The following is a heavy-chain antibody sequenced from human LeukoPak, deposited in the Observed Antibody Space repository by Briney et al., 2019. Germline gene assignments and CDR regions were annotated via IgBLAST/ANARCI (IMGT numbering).Heavy chain of an antibody. Sequence: ASVKVSCKASGGTFSSYAISWVRQAPGQGLEWMGGIIPIFGTANYAQKFQGRVTITADESTSTAYMELSSLRSEDTAVYYCARDRVRGNSTPFFDYWGQGTLVTVSS. J-gene: IGHJ4*02. V-gene: IGHV1-69*13. CDR3: ARDRVRGNSTPFFDY. CDR2: IIPIFGTA. D-gene: IGHD1-26*01. CDR1: GGTFSSYA.